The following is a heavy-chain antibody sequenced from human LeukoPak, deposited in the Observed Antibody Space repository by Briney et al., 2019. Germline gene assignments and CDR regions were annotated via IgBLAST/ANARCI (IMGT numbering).Heavy chain of an antibody. CDR3: ARDLGSPWAYFDY. CDR1: GYTFTSYA. V-gene: IGHV1-3*01. D-gene: IGHD7-27*01. J-gene: IGHJ4*02. Sequence: ASVKVSCKASGYTFTSYAMHWVRQTPGQRLEWMGWINAGNGNTKYSQKFQGRVTITRDTSASTAYMELSSLRSEDTAVYYCARDLGSPWAYFDYWGQGTLVTVSS. CDR2: INAGNGNT.